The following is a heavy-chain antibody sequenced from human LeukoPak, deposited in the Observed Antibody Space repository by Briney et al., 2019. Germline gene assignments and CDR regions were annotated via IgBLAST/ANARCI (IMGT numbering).Heavy chain of an antibody. J-gene: IGHJ5*02. Sequence: GGSLRLSCAASGFTFSSYSLNWVRQAPGKGLEWVSSISSSSSYIYYADSVKGRFTISRDNAKNSLYLQMNSLRAEDTAVYYCARELRFLEWLLFDPWGQGTLVTVSS. D-gene: IGHD3-3*01. CDR2: ISSSSSYI. V-gene: IGHV3-21*01. CDR1: GFTFSSYS. CDR3: ARELRFLEWLLFDP.